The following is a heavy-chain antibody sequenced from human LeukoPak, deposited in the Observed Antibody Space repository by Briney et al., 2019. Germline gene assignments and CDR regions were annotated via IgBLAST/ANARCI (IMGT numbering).Heavy chain of an antibody. CDR2: IKSEDDGGTT. J-gene: IGHJ1*01. Sequence: GGSLRHSCTTSGFAFVEYTIVWVRQAPGKGLEWVGFIKSEDDGGTTNYAASAKGRFSISRDDSKSIAYLQLNSLRTEDTAVYYCTLSGAGWGQGTLVTVSS. CDR3: TLSGAG. D-gene: IGHD3-10*01. V-gene: IGHV3-49*04. CDR1: GFAFVEYT.